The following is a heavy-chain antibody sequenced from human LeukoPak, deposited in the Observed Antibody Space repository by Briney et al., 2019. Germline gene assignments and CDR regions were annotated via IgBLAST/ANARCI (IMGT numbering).Heavy chain of an antibody. CDR2: IIPILRIT. CDR1: GGTFTNYT. J-gene: IGHJ4*02. D-gene: IGHD6-19*01. CDR3: AREAPESETIPMTGTNYFDY. V-gene: IGHV1-69*02. Sequence: SVKVSCKASGGTFTNYTINWLRQVPGQGLEWKGRIIPILRITTYARKFHDRVTIAADKSTRTAYIVVSSLTSEDTAVYYCAREAPESETIPMTGTNYFDYWGQGTLVTVSS.